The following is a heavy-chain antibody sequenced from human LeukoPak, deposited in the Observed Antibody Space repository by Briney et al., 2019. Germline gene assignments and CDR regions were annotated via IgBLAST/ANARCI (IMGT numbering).Heavy chain of an antibody. CDR2: INPDGSST. V-gene: IGHV3-74*01. Sequence: GGSLRLSCTASGFTFTSSWMHRVRQAPGKGPVWVSRINPDGSSTIYADSVKGRFTISRDNAKNTLDLQMNSLRDEDTAVYYCARSAATFDYWGQGTLVTVSS. D-gene: IGHD6-13*01. J-gene: IGHJ4*02. CDR3: ARSAATFDY. CDR1: GFTFTSSW.